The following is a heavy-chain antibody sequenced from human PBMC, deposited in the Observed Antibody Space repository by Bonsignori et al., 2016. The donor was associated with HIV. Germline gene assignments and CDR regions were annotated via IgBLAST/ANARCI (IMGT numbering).Heavy chain of an antibody. V-gene: IGHV1-2*02. CDR3: ARDRSPLSGAYYLDAFDI. J-gene: IGHJ3*02. D-gene: IGHD1-26*01. Sequence: ASVKVSCKASGYTFSGFYVHWVRQAPGQGLEWMGLINPDSGDTAYAQRFRGRVTMTRDTSINTAYMELTSLTFDDAAVYFCARDRSPLSGAYYLDAFDIWGPGTMVTVSS. CDR1: GYTFSGFY. CDR2: INPDSGDT.